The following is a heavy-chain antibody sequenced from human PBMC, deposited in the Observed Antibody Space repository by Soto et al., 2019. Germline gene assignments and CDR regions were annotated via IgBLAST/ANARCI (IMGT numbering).Heavy chain of an antibody. D-gene: IGHD3-22*01. CDR3: ARDLWYYYDSSGYPGAVDY. CDR2: ISSSGSTI. J-gene: IGHJ4*02. Sequence: GGSLRLSCAASGFTFSSYEMNWVRQAPGKGLEWVSYISSSGSTIYYADSVRGRFTISRDNAKNSLYLQMNSLRAEDTAVYYCARDLWYYYDSSGYPGAVDYWGQGTLVTVSS. CDR1: GFTFSSYE. V-gene: IGHV3-48*03.